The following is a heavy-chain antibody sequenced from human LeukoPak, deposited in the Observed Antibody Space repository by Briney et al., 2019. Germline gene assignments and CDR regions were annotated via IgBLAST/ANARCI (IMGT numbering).Heavy chain of an antibody. CDR3: ASERVGRGYYGSLAY. V-gene: IGHV1-2*02. J-gene: IGHJ4*02. CDR2: LNPNSGDT. CDR1: GYTFTAYS. D-gene: IGHD3-10*01. Sequence: GASVKVSCKASGYTFTAYSMHGVRQAPGRGLEYMGWLNPNSGDTNYAQKFQGRVTMTRDTSMSTAYMELSGLRFDDTAVYYCASERVGRGYYGSLAYWGQGTLVTVSS.